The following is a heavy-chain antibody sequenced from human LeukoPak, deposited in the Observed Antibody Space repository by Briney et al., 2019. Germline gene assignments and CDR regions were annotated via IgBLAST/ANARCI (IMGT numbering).Heavy chain of an antibody. CDR1: GFPLSSYE. CDR2: ISGSGGST. V-gene: IGHV3-23*01. CDR3: AKDIVVVTHGDY. Sequence: GASVSLSCVDLGFPLSSYEMSWVRQPPGKGLEWVSAISGSGGSTYYADSVKGRFTISRDNSKNTLYLQMNSLRAEDTAVYYCAKDIVVVTHGDYWGQGTLVTVSS. J-gene: IGHJ4*02. D-gene: IGHD3-22*01.